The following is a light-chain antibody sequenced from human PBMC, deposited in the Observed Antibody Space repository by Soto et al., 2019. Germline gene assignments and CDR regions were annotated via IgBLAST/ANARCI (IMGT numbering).Light chain of an antibody. CDR1: QSILYSSNNKNY. CDR3: QQYYDAPQT. V-gene: IGKV4-1*01. J-gene: IGKJ1*01. Sequence: DIVMTQSPDSLAVSLGERATINCKSSQSILYSSNNKNYLAWYQQKPGQPPKLLIYWASTRESGVPDRFSGSGSGTDFILTISSLQAGDVAVYYCQQYYDAPQTFGQGTKVEIK. CDR2: WAS.